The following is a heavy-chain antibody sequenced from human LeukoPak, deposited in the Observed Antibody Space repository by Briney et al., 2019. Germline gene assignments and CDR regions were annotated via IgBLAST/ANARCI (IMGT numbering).Heavy chain of an antibody. CDR2: IYYSGGNT. J-gene: IGHJ4*02. CDR3: AKDQGQAVVPRRFDY. CDR1: GFSFSTHA. D-gene: IGHD4-23*01. V-gene: IGHV3-23*01. Sequence: GGSLRLSCAASGFSFSTHAMSWVRQTPGKGLEWVSTIYYSGGNTYSADSVKGRFTISRDNAKNMLYLQMNSLRAEDTAIYYCAKDQGQAVVPRRFDYWGQGTLVTVSS.